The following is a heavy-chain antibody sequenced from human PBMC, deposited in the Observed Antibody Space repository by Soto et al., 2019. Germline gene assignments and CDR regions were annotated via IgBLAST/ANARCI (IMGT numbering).Heavy chain of an antibody. J-gene: IGHJ6*02. V-gene: IGHV4-4*02. Sequence: QVQLQESGPGLVKPSGTLSLTCGVSGDSITSTNWWSWVRQPPGRGLEWIGEIYHSGTTHYNPSPQSRITILLDESKSQFSLNLSSVTAADPAVYYCARLNGPGHYGLDVWGQGTTVSVFS. D-gene: IGHD2-8*01. CDR2: IYHSGTT. CDR1: GDSITSTNW. CDR3: ARLNGPGHYGLDV.